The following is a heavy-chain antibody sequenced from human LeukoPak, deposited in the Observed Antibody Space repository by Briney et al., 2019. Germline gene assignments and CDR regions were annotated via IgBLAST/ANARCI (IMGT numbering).Heavy chain of an antibody. CDR1: GLTFSNYN. CDR2: IWHDGNYK. Sequence: PGGSLRLSCVASGLTFSNYNMHWVRQAPGKGLEWEAVIWHDGNYKYYVDSVKGRFTISRDNSKNTVYLQMNSLGAEDTAVYLCARDSDYYDSSAYSFRGGLHYDFWGRGTLVTVSS. V-gene: IGHV3-33*01. J-gene: IGHJ4*02. CDR3: ARDSDYYDSSAYSFRGGLHYDF. D-gene: IGHD3-22*01.